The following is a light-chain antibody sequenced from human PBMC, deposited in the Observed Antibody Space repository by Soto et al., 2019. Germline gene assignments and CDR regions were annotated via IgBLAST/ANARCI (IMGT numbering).Light chain of an antibody. Sequence: EIVMTQSPATLSVSPGDGATLSCRASQSVKSKLAWYQQKPGQAPKLLIYDASTRATGIPARFSGSGSGTDFTLTISRLQSEDFAVYYCQHYGDWPLYSFGQGTKLEIK. CDR3: QHYGDWPLYS. V-gene: IGKV3-15*01. CDR2: DAS. J-gene: IGKJ2*01. CDR1: QSVKSK.